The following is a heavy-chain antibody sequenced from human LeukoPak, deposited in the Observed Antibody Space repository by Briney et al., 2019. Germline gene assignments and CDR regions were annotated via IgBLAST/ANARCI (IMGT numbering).Heavy chain of an antibody. CDR1: GFTFSSYA. D-gene: IGHD3-3*01. J-gene: IGHJ4*02. V-gene: IGHV3-30-3*01. CDR3: ARVKGRSPGHQYYDFRSATGGYFDY. CDR2: ISYDGSNK. Sequence: GGSLRLSCAASGFTFSSYAMHWVRQAPGKGLEWVAVISYDGSNKYYADSVKGRFTIPRDNSKNTLYLQMNSLRAEDTAVYYCARVKGRSPGHQYYDFRSATGGYFDYWGQGTLVTVSS.